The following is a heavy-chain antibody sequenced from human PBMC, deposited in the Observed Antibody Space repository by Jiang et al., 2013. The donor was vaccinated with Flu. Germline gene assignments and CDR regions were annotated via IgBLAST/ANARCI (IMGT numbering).Heavy chain of an antibody. D-gene: IGHD2-21*02. CDR1: GGSVTTRNYY. CDR3: ARRFTKCDYRGDAEYFQD. J-gene: IGHJ1*01. Sequence: GSGLVKPSETLSLTCSVSGGSVTTRNYYWGWIRQPPGKGLEWIGSICVGGSTYYTPSLKSRVTISVDASTNQFSLKLTSVTAADTALYYCARRFTKCDYRGDAEYFQDWGQGTLVTVSS. V-gene: IGHV4-39*01. CDR2: ICVGGST.